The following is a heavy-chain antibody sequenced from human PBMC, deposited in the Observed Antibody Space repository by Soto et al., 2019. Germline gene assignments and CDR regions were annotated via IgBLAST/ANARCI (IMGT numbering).Heavy chain of an antibody. CDR3: ARDLFRGSCYDRHYYYGMDV. CDR1: GYTFTSYA. J-gene: IGHJ6*02. V-gene: IGHV1-3*01. CDR2: INAGNGNT. D-gene: IGHD2-15*01. Sequence: ASVKVSCKASGYTFTSYAMHWVRQAPGQRLEWMGWINAGNGNTKYSQKFQGRVTITRDTSASTAYMELSSLRSEDTAVYYCARDLFRGSCYDRHYYYGMDVWGQGTTVTVSS.